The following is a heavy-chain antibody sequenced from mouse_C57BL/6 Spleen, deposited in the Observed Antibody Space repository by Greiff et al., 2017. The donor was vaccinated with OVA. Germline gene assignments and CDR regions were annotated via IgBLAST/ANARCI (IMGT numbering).Heavy chain of an antibody. V-gene: IGHV1-69*01. CDR1: GYTFTSYW. CDR3: ARGDGYGY. Sequence: QVQLKQPGAELVMPGASVKLSCKASGYTFTSYWMHWVKQRPGQGLEWIGEIDPSDSYTNYNQKFKGKSTLTVDKSSSTAYMQLSSLTSEDSAVYYCARGDGYGYWGQGTTLTVSS. CDR2: IDPSDSYT. J-gene: IGHJ2*01. D-gene: IGHD2-2*01.